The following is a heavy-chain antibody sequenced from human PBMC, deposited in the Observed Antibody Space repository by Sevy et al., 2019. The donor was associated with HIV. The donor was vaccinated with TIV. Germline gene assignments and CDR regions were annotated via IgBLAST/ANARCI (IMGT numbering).Heavy chain of an antibody. J-gene: IGHJ4*02. V-gene: IGHV3-23*01. CDR3: AKAPPGSSNWAFDY. CDR1: GFTFSSYA. CDR2: ITASGTRT. D-gene: IGHD6-13*01. Sequence: GGSLRLSCAASGFTFSSYAVSWVRQAPGKGLEWVSAITASGTRTYYADSVKGRSTISRDNSKNTLYLQMNTLRAEDTAIYYCAKAPPGSSNWAFDYWGQGTLVTVSS.